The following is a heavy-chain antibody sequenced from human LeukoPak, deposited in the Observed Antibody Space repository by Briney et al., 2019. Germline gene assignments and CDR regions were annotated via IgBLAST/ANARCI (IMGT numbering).Heavy chain of an antibody. Sequence: SETLSLTCAVYGGSFSGYYWSWIRQPPGKGLEWIGEINHSGSTNYNPSLKSRVTISVDTSKNQFSLKLSSVTAADTAVYYCARTGGSFYFYYYMDVWGKGATVTVSS. CDR2: INHSGST. CDR1: GGSFSGYY. V-gene: IGHV4-34*01. J-gene: IGHJ6*03. CDR3: ARTGGSFYFYYYMDV. D-gene: IGHD1-26*01.